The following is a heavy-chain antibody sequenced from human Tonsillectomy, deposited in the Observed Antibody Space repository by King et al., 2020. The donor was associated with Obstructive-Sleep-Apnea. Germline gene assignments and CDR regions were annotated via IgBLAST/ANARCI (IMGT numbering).Heavy chain of an antibody. J-gene: IGHJ3*02. CDR1: GFTFDDYA. CDR2: ISWNSGSI. Sequence: VQLVESGGGLVQPGRSLRLSCAASGFTFDDYAMHWVRQAPGKGLEWVSGISWNSGSIGFADSVKGRFTISRDNAKNSRYLQMNSLRAEDTALYYCAKDVVVAASYAFDIWGQGTMVTVSS. CDR3: AKDVVVAASYAFDI. V-gene: IGHV3-9*01. D-gene: IGHD2-15*01.